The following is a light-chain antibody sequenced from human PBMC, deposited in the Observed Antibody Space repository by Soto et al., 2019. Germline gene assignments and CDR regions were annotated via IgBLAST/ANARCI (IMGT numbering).Light chain of an antibody. Sequence: DIQMTQSPSSLAASVGDSVTITCRGSQSICSYLNWYQQKPGKAPKLLIYAASSLQSGVPSRFSGSGSGTDFTLTISILQSEDFATYYCQQCYSTLLVYCCGQGTKLEIK. CDR1: QSICSY. V-gene: IGKV1-39*01. CDR2: AAS. CDR3: QQCYSTLLVYC. J-gene: IGKJ2*03.